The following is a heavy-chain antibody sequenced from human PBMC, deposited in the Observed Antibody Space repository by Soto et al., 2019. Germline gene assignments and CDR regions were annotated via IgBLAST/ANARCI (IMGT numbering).Heavy chain of an antibody. Sequence: GESLKISCKVSGYSFTSYWIGWLRQMPGKVLEWMGIIYPGDSDTRYSPSFQGQVTISADKSISTAYLQWSSLKASDTAMYYCARIDRNYRHGMHVWGQGTTVTVSS. CDR1: GYSFTSYW. D-gene: IGHD4-4*01. V-gene: IGHV5-51*01. CDR3: ARIDRNYRHGMHV. CDR2: IYPGDSDT. J-gene: IGHJ6*02.